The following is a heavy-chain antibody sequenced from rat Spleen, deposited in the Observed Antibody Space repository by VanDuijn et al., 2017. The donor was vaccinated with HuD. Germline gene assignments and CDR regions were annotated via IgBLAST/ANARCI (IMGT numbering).Heavy chain of an antibody. CDR1: GFTFIDYY. D-gene: IGHD1-4*01. V-gene: IGHV5-29*01. J-gene: IGHJ2*01. CDR2: VSYDGSST. CDR3: ARETGYNSYFDY. Sequence: EVRLVESDGGLVQPGKSLKLSCAASGFTFIDYYMAWVRQAPTKGLEWVATVSYDGSSTYYRDSVKGRFPISRDNAKNTLYLQMDSLRSEDTATYYCARETGYNSYFDYWGQGVLVTVSS.